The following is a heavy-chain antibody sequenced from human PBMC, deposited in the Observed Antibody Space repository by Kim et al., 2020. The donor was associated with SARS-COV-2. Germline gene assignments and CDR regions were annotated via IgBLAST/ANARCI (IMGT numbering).Heavy chain of an antibody. CDR3: ARDLVGGYSYGPHAFDI. CDR2: IYYSGST. Sequence: SETLSLTCTVSGGSISSYYWSWIRQPPGKGLEWIGYIYYSGSTNYNPSLKSRVTISVDTSKNQFSLKLSSVTAADTAVYYCARDLVGGYSYGPHAFDIWGQGTMVTVSS. V-gene: IGHV4-59*01. J-gene: IGHJ3*02. CDR1: GGSISSYY. D-gene: IGHD5-18*01.